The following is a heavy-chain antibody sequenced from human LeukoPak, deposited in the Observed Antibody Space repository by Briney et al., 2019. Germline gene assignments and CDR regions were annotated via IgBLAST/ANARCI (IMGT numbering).Heavy chain of an antibody. D-gene: IGHD3-3*01. CDR1: GGTFSSYA. CDR2: IIPIFGTA. V-gene: IGHV1-69*13. Sequence: ASVKVSCKASGGTFSSYAISWVRQAPGQGLGWMGGIIPIFGTANYAQKFQGRVTITADESTSTAYMELSSLRSEDTAVYYCASNGPLEGFLEWLSSGAFFDYWGQGTLVTVSS. J-gene: IGHJ4*02. CDR3: ASNGPLEGFLEWLSSGAFFDY.